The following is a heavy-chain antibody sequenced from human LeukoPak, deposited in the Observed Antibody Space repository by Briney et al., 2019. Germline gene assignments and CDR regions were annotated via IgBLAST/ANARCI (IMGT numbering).Heavy chain of an antibody. Sequence: PGGSLRLSCAASGFTFSSYWMHWVRQAPGKGLVWVSRINSDGSTTNYADSVKGRFIISRDNAKNSLFLQMNSLRAEDSALYYCVRELGAPAAGAFDLWGQGTLVTVSS. D-gene: IGHD1-26*01. CDR1: GFTFSSYW. CDR2: INSDGSTT. J-gene: IGHJ3*01. V-gene: IGHV3-74*01. CDR3: VRELGAPAAGAFDL.